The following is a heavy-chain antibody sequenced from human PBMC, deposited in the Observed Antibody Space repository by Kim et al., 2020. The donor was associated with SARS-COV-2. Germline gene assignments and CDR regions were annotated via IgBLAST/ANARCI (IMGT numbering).Heavy chain of an antibody. V-gene: IGHV1-3*01. Sequence: TKYSQTFQDRVTITKDTSATTTYMELSSLRSEDTAVYFCARYANYEGTFDLWGQGTMVTVSS. J-gene: IGHJ3*01. D-gene: IGHD3-3*01. CDR3: ARYANYEGTFDL. CDR2: T.